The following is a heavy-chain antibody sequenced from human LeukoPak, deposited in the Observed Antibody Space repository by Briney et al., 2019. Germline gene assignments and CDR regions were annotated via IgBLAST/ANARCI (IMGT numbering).Heavy chain of an antibody. CDR1: GYTFADYY. CDR3: ARGDYYGSPKTVAA. Sequence: ASVKVSCKASGYTFADYYMNWVRQAPGQGLEGMGWINPDNGGTNYAQKFQGRVIMTRDTSITTVYMELSGLRSDDTAIYYCARGDYYGSPKTVAAWGQGTLVTVSS. J-gene: IGHJ5*02. D-gene: IGHD3-10*01. CDR2: INPDNGGT. V-gene: IGHV1-2*02.